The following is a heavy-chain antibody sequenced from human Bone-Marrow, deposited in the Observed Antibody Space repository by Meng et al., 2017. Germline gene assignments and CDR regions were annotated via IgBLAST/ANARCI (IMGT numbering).Heavy chain of an antibody. CDR3: AGISYYYGSGSHYKSYYFDY. J-gene: IGHJ4*02. Sequence: QVRLQQWGAGLLKPSETLSLPCAVYGGSFSGYYWRWIRQPPGKGLEWIGEINHSGSTNYNPSLKSRVTISVDTSKNQFSLKLSSVTAADTAVYYCAGISYYYGSGSHYKSYYFDYWGQGTLVTVSS. CDR2: INHSGST. D-gene: IGHD3-10*01. CDR1: GGSFSGYY. V-gene: IGHV4-34*01.